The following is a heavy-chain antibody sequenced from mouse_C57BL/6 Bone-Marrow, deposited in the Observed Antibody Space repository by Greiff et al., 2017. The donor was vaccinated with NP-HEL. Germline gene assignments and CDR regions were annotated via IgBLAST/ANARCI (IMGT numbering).Heavy chain of an antibody. V-gene: IGHV1-64*01. D-gene: IGHD1-1*01. J-gene: IGHJ4*01. CDR1: GYTFTSYW. CDR2: IHPNSGST. Sequence: VQLQQSGAELVKPGASVKLSCKASGYTFTSYWMHWVKQRPGHGLAWIGMIHPNSGSTNYNEKFKSKATLTVDKSSSTAYMQLSSLTSEDSAVYYCARYYGSSYGYAMDYWGQGTSVTVSS. CDR3: ARYYGSSYGYAMDY.